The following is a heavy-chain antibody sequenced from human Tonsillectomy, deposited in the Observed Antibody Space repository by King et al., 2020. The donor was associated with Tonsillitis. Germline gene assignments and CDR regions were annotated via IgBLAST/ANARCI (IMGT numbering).Heavy chain of an antibody. Sequence: VTLKESGPALVKPTQTLTLTYTFSGFSLSTGGMCVSWIRQPPGKALEWLARIDWDDDKYYNTSLKTRLTVSKDTSKNQVVLTMTNMDPVDTATYYCARIFDGRGDYWGQGTLVPVSS. V-gene: IGHV2-70*11. CDR1: GFSLSTGGMC. CDR3: ARIFDGRGDY. J-gene: IGHJ4*02. D-gene: IGHD3-9*01. CDR2: IDWDDDK.